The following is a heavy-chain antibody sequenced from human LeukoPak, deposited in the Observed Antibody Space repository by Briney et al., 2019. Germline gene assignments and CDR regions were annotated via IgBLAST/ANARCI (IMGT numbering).Heavy chain of an antibody. V-gene: IGHV1-18*01. CDR3: ARAVAVAGGDYFDY. CDR2: ISAYNGNT. D-gene: IGHD6-19*01. CDR1: GYTFTSYG. J-gene: IGHJ4*02. Sequence: ASVKVSCKASGYTFTSYGISWVRQAPGQGLEWMGWISAYNGNTNYAQKRQGRVTMTTDTSTSTAYMELRSLRSDDTAVYYCARAVAVAGGDYFDYWGQGTLVTVSS.